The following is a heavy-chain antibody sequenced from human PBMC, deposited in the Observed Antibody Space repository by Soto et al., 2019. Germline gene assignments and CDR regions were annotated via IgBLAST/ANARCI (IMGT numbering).Heavy chain of an antibody. CDR2: VYSSGNT. CDR3: ARDSHVLDY. Sequence: XEPLSLTCSVAGYSVSSGDYYWNWMRQPPGKGLEWIGCVYSSGNTKYSPSLKSRVTLSRDTSKNQFSLNLNSVTAADTAVHYCARDSHVLDYGRQGTLVTV. J-gene: IGHJ4*02. CDR1: GYSVSSGDYY. V-gene: IGHV4-61*08.